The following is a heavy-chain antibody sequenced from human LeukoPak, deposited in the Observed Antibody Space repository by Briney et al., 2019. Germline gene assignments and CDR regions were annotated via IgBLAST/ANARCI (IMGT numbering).Heavy chain of an antibody. V-gene: IGHV1-69*05. J-gene: IGHJ4*02. CDR3: ARGDIDYVRGSYLFFDY. CDR2: IIPIFGTA. Sequence: SVKVSCKASGGTFSSYAISWVRQAPGQGLEWMGGIIPIFGTANYAQKFQGRVTITTDESTSTAYMELSSLRSEDTAVYYCARGDIDYVRGSYLFFDYWGQGTLVTVSS. D-gene: IGHD3-16*02. CDR1: GGTFSSYA.